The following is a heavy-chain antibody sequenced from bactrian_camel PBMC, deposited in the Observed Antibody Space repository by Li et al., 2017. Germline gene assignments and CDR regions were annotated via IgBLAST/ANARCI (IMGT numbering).Heavy chain of an antibody. J-gene: IGHJ4*01. D-gene: IGHD6*01. Sequence: DVQLVESGGGLVQPGGSLRLSCAASGFPFTSYGMLWVRQAPGKGLEWVSGITSGGGVSLYYADSVKGRFTISRDNAKNMVYLQLNSLKTEDTAMYYCTKGVGGTPYNWGQGTQVTV. V-gene: IGHV3S40*01. CDR2: ITSGGGVSL. CDR3: TKGVGGTPYN. CDR1: GFPFTSYG.